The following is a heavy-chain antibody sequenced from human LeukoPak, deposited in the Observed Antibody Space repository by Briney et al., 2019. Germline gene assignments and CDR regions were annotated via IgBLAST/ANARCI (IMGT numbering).Heavy chain of an antibody. Sequence: GGSLRLSCAASGFTFSSYWMSWVRQSPGKGLEWVANIKPDGSEKYFVDSVKGRFTISRDNAKNALYLEMNSLRAEDTAEYFCARERMYSGSGSTYPYYDYWGQGTLVTVSS. V-gene: IGHV3-7*01. CDR2: IKPDGSEK. CDR1: GFTFSSYW. J-gene: IGHJ4*02. CDR3: ARERMYSGSGSTYPYYDY. D-gene: IGHD3-10*01.